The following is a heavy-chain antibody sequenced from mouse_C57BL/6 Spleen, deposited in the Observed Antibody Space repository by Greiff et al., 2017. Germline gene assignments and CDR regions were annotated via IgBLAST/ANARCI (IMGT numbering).Heavy chain of an antibody. D-gene: IGHD2-5*01. Sequence: VKLQQSGAELVRPGSSVKLSCKASGYTFTSYWMHWVKQRPIQGLKWIGNIDPSDSETHYNQKFKDKATLTVDKSSSTAYMQLSSLTSEDSAVYYCARSMAYYSNYNYFDVWGTGTTVTVSS. CDR3: ARSMAYYSNYNYFDV. CDR1: GYTFTSYW. J-gene: IGHJ1*03. CDR2: IDPSDSET. V-gene: IGHV1-52*01.